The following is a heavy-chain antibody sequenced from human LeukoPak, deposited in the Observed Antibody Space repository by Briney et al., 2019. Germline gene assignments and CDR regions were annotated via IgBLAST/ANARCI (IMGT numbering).Heavy chain of an antibody. CDR2: IYYSGST. CDR3: ARECSGGSCYPNYYMDV. D-gene: IGHD2-15*01. J-gene: IGHJ6*03. Sequence: PSETLSLTCTVSGGSISSSSYYWGWIRQPPGKGLEWIGSIYYSGSTYYNPSLKSRVTISVDTSKNQFSLKLSSVTAADTAVYYCARECSGGSCYPNYYMDVWGKGTTVTVSS. V-gene: IGHV4-39*07. CDR1: GGSISSSSYY.